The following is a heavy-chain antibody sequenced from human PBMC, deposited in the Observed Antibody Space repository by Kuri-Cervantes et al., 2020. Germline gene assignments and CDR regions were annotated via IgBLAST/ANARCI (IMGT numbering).Heavy chain of an antibody. J-gene: IGHJ4*02. CDR1: GFTFSDYY. CDR3: ARVMQLQRPI. D-gene: IGHD1-1*01. CDR2: ISGTGAYT. V-gene: IGHV3-21*01. Sequence: GESLKISCAASGFTFSDYYMDWVRQAPGKGLEWVSSISGTGAYTHYVDSVKGRFTISRDNGKKSLYLQMNNLKSEDTAMYYCARVMQLQRPIWGQGALVTVSS.